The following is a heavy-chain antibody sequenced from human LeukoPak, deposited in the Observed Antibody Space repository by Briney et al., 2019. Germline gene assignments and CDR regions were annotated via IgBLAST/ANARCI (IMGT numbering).Heavy chain of an antibody. Sequence: ASVKVSCKAAGYTFTSYAMNWVRQAPGQGLEWMGWINTNTGNPTYAQGFTGRFVFSLDTSVSTAYLQISSLKAEDTAVYYCARDSGVGATAHFDYWGQGTLVTVSS. V-gene: IGHV7-4-1*02. D-gene: IGHD1-26*01. CDR2: INTNTGNP. J-gene: IGHJ4*02. CDR3: ARDSGVGATAHFDY. CDR1: GYTFTSYA.